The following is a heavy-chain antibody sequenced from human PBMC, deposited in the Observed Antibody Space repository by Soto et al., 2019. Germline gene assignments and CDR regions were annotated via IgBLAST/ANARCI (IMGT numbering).Heavy chain of an antibody. CDR1: GGTFGSYA. V-gene: IGHV1-69*01. CDR3: ARSQGSSTSLEIYYYYYYGMDV. D-gene: IGHD2-2*01. Sequence: QVQLVQSGAEVKKPGSSVKVSCKASGGTFGSYAISWVRQAPGQGIEWMGGIIPIPGTANYAQKFQGRVTIAADESTRTAYMELSSLRSEDTAVYYCARSQGSSTSLEIYYYYYYGMDVWGQGTTVTVSS. CDR2: IIPIPGTA. J-gene: IGHJ6*02.